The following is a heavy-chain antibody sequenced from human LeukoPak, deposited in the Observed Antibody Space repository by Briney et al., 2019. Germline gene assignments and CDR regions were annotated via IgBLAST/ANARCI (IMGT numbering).Heavy chain of an antibody. CDR2: IHPEGNEK. J-gene: IGHJ4*02. V-gene: IGHV3-7*01. Sequence: GGSLRLSCAVSGFTFSDFWMSWVRQAPGRGLEWVANIHPEGNEKYHVESVKGRFTISRDNAKNSLFLQMNGLRAEDTAVYYCARDYSFDYWGQGTLVTVSS. CDR3: ARDYSFDY. CDR1: GFTFSDFW. D-gene: IGHD2-15*01.